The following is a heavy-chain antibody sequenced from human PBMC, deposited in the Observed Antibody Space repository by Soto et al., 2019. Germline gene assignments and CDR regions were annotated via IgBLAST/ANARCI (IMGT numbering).Heavy chain of an antibody. D-gene: IGHD6-19*01. J-gene: IGHJ4*02. CDR1: GYTFTSYY. Sequence: ASVKVSCTASGYTFTSYYMHWVRQAPGQGLEWMGIINPSGGSTNYAQKFQGRVTITADESTSTAYMELSSLRSEDTAVYYCARDALVAVAGTSYFDYWGQGTLVTVSS. CDR2: INPSGGST. V-gene: IGHV1-46*01. CDR3: ARDALVAVAGTSYFDY.